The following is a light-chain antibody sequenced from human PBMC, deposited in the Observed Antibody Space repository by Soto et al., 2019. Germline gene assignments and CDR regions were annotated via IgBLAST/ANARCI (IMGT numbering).Light chain of an antibody. CDR2: GAS. CDR1: QSVSSN. V-gene: IGKV3-15*01. CDR3: QQYNNWPPWT. Sequence: EIVMTQSPATRSVSPGERATLSCRASQSVSSNLAWYQQIPGQAPRLLIYGASTRATGIPVRFSGSGSETEFTLTISSLQSEDFAVYYCQQYNNWPPWTFGQGTKVDIK. J-gene: IGKJ1*01.